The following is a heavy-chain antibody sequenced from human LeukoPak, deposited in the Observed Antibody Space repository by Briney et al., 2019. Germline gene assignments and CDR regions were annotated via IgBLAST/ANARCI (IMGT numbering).Heavy chain of an antibody. CDR1: GFTFSTYS. D-gene: IGHD3-16*01. J-gene: IGHJ4*02. CDR3: AGGGDFDY. Sequence: GGSLRLSCAASGFTFSTYSMNWVRQAPGKGLEWASSISSRSSYIYYADSVKGRLTISRDNAKNSLYLQMNSLRAEDTAVYFCAGGGDFDYWGQGILVTVSS. V-gene: IGHV3-21*01. CDR2: ISSRSSYI.